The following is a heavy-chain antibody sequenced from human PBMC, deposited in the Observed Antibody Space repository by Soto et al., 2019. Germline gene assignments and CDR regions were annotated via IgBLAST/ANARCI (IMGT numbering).Heavy chain of an antibody. Sequence: SQTLSLPCVISGDSVSSNSAAWNWIRQSQSRGLEWLGRTYYGSKWYNDYAVSVKSRITINPDTSKNQFSLQLNSVTPEDTAVYYCARTNDAFDIWGQGTMVTVSS. CDR3: ARTNDAFDI. J-gene: IGHJ3*02. CDR2: TYYGSKWYN. CDR1: GDSVSSNSAA. V-gene: IGHV6-1*01.